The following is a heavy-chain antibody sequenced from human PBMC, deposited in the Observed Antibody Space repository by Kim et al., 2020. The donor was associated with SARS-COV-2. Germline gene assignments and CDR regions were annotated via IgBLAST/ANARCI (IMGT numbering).Heavy chain of an antibody. CDR3: ARGPNYSPFDY. CDR2: I. D-gene: IGHD4-4*01. J-gene: IGHJ4*02. V-gene: IGHV3-48*03. Sequence: IYYANSVRGRFTITRDNDKHSLFLQMNSLRAEDTAVYYCARGPNYSPFDYWGQGTLVTVSS.